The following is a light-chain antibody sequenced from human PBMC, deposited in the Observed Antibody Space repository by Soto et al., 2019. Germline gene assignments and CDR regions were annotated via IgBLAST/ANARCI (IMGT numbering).Light chain of an antibody. J-gene: IGKJ1*01. CDR2: KAS. Sequence: LQLTQSPSSLSASVVASVTITGRAGQSIRSSLAWFQQKAGNPPKVLIYKASVLETGVSSRFRGSGSGTEFTLSISNPQPEDLATYYCQQFNSYPWTFGQGTTVEVK. CDR3: QQFNSYPWT. CDR1: QSIRSS. V-gene: IGKV1-13*02.